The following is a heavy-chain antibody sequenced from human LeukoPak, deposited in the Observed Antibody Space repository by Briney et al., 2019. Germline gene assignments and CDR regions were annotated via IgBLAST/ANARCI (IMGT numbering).Heavy chain of an antibody. CDR1: EFTISRYW. CDR3: ARGWNTAPRSGFDI. CDR2: INNDGSIT. Sequence: PGGSLRLSCAASEFTISRYWMHWVRQAPGKGLVWVSNINNDGSITTYADSVKGRFTTSRDNVKNTLFLQMNSLGAEDTALYYCARGWNTAPRSGFDIWGLGTMVTVSS. J-gene: IGHJ3*02. V-gene: IGHV3-74*01. D-gene: IGHD1/OR15-1a*01.